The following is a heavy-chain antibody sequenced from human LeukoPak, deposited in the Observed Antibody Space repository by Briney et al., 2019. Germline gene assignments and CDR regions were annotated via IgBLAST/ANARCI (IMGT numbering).Heavy chain of an antibody. D-gene: IGHD2-2*01. J-gene: IGHJ5*02. CDR2: INSDGSST. Sequence: GGSLRLSCAASGFTFSSYWMHWVRQAPGKGLVWVSRINSDGSSTSYADSVKGRFTISRDNAKYTLYLQMSSLRAEDTAVYYCARGTIVVVPAAIFFRFDPWGQGTLVTVSS. CDR1: GFTFSSYW. V-gene: IGHV3-74*01. CDR3: ARGTIVVVPAAIFFRFDP.